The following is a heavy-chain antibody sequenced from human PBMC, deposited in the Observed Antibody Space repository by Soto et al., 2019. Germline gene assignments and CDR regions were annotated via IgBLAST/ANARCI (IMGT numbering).Heavy chain of an antibody. CDR2: INPIGGST. D-gene: IGHD7-27*01. V-gene: IGHV1-46*03. Sequence: ASVKVSCKASGYTFTSYYMHWVRQAPGQGLEWMGIINPIGGSTSYAQKFQGRVTMTRDTSTSTVYMELSSLRSEDTSVYYCGGDLGYPNVSDSWGQGTLVTVSS. CDR3: GGDLGYPNVSDS. J-gene: IGHJ4*02. CDR1: GYTFTSYY.